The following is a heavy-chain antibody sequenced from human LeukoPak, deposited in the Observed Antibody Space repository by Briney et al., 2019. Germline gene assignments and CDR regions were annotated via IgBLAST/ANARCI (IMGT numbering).Heavy chain of an antibody. CDR2: ISNVETNT. CDR3: ARDSTYYYASGSSGSHYFDY. CDR1: GFTFSNYA. J-gene: IGHJ4*02. V-gene: IGHV3-30*01. Sequence: GGSLRLSCAASGFTFSNYAMHWVRQAPGKGLEWVAVISNVETNTYYADSVKGRFTISRDNSKNTLYLQLNSLRAEDTSVYYCARDSTYYYASGSSGSHYFDYWGQGTLVTVSS. D-gene: IGHD3-10*01.